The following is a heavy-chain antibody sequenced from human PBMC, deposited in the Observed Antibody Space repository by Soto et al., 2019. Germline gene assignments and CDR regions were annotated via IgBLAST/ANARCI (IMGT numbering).Heavy chain of an antibody. CDR2: INSDGSRI. Sequence: EVQLVESGGGLVQPGGSLRLSCAASGFTFGPYWMHWVRQAPGKGLVWVSHINSDGSRIVYADSVQGRFTISRDNDKNTLYLQMNSLRAEDTAVYYCARDRGQPDAFNIWGQGTLVTFSP. CDR1: GFTFGPYW. CDR3: ARDRGQPDAFNI. D-gene: IGHD5-12*01. J-gene: IGHJ3*02. V-gene: IGHV3-74*01.